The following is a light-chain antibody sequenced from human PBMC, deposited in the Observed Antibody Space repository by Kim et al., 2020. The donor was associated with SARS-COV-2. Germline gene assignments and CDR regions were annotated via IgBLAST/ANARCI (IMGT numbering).Light chain of an antibody. CDR1: QSVDIR. J-gene: IGKJ4*01. CDR2: GAS. CDR3: QQYTYWPLT. V-gene: IGKV3-15*01. Sequence: SVSPGERLTLSCRASQSVDIRLAWYQQKPGQAPRLLIYGASTRATGIPARFSGNGSGTQFTLTISSLQSEDLAVYYCQQYTYWPLTFGGGTKVDIK.